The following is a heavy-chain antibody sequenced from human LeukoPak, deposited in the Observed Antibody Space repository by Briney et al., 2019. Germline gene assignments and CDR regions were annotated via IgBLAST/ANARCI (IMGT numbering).Heavy chain of an antibody. D-gene: IGHD3-16*02. V-gene: IGHV3-23*01. CDR1: GFTFSSYG. J-gene: IGHJ3*02. CDR2: ISGTGGST. CDR3: ARAVYDYVWGSYRSDAFDI. Sequence: VGSLRLSCAASGFTFSSYGMHGVRQAPGKGLEWVSLISGTGGSTYYADSVKGRFTISRDNSKNTLYLQMNSLRAEDTAVYYCARAVYDYVWGSYRSDAFDIWGQGTMVTVSS.